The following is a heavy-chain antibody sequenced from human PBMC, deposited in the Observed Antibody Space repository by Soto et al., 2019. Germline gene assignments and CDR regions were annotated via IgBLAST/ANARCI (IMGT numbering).Heavy chain of an antibody. CDR1: GGSFSGYY. CDR2: INHSGST. D-gene: IGHD3-22*01. V-gene: IGHV4-34*01. Sequence: SETLSLTCAVYGGSFSGYYWSWIRQPPGKGLEWIGEINHSGSTNYNPSLKSRVTISVDTSKNQFSLKLSSVTAADTAVYYCNYYASSGYHLDYWGQVNLVTVSS. CDR3: NYYASSGYHLDY. J-gene: IGHJ4*02.